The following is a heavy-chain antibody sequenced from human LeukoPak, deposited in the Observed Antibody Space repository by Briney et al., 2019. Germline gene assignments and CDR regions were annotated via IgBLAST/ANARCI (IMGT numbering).Heavy chain of an antibody. Sequence: GASVKVSCKASGYTFTSYYMHWVRQAPGQGLEWMGIINPSGGSTSYAQKFQGRVTMTRDTSTSTVYMELSSLRSEDTAVYYCARGSGWLITATTFADYWGQGTLVTVSS. CDR3: ARGSGWLITATTFADY. CDR2: INPSGGST. CDR1: GYTFTSYY. J-gene: IGHJ4*02. D-gene: IGHD1-20*01. V-gene: IGHV1-46*01.